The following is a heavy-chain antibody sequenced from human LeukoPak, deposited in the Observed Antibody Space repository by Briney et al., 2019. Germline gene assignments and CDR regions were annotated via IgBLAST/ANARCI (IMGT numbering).Heavy chain of an antibody. Sequence: GESLKISCKGSGYSFTSYWIGWVRQMPGKGLEWMGIIYPGDSDTRYSPSFQGQVTISADKSISTAYLQWSSLKASDTAMYYCASTIRIFGVVLKDAFDIWGQGTMVTVSS. CDR2: IYPGDSDT. J-gene: IGHJ3*02. V-gene: IGHV5-51*03. CDR1: GYSFTSYW. CDR3: ASTIRIFGVVLKDAFDI. D-gene: IGHD3-3*01.